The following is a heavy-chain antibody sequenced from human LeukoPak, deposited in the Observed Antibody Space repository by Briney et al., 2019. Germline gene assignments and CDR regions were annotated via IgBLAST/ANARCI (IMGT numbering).Heavy chain of an antibody. D-gene: IGHD6-19*01. V-gene: IGHV1-24*01. J-gene: IGHJ3*02. CDR3: ATTPRCVGRGRGGQQWLVRDAFDI. Sequence: ASVKVSCKVSGYTLTELSMHWVRQAPGKGLEWMGGFDPEDGETIYAQKFQGRVTMTEDTSTDTAYMELSSLRSEDTAVYYCATTPRCVGRGRGGQQWLVRDAFDIWGQGTMVTVSS. CDR2: FDPEDGET. CDR1: GYTLTELS.